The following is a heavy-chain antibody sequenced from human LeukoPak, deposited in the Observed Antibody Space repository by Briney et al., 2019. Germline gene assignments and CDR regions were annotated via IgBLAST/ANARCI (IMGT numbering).Heavy chain of an antibody. J-gene: IGHJ3*02. CDR2: IYYSGST. CDR3: ASWGYASDI. Sequence: PSETLSLTCTVAGGSISSHYWSWIRQPPGKGLEWIGYIYYSGSTNYNPSLKSRVTISVDTSKNQFSLKLSSVTAADTAVYYCASWGYASDIWGQGTMVTVSP. CDR1: GGSISSHY. V-gene: IGHV4-59*11. D-gene: IGHD3-16*01.